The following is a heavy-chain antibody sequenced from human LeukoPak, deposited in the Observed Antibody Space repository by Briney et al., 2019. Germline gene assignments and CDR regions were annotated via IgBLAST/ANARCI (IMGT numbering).Heavy chain of an antibody. CDR1: GFTLSTYS. CDR2: ITGSGGST. D-gene: IGHD1-26*01. Sequence: GGSLRLSCAASGFTLSTYSMNWVRQAPGSGLEWVSGITGSGGSTYYADSVKGRFTISRDNSKNTLYLQMNSLRAEDTAVYYCAKGNWGERLGWYFDLWGRGTLVTVSS. V-gene: IGHV3-23*01. J-gene: IGHJ2*01. CDR3: AKGNWGERLGWYFDL.